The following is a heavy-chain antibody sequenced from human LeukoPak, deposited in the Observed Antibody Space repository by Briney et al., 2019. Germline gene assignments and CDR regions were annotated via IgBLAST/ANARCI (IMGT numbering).Heavy chain of an antibody. J-gene: IGHJ2*01. Sequence: GASVKVSCKASAYTFTSYGISWVRQAPGQGLEWMGWISAYNGNTNYAQKLQGRVTMTTDTSTSTAYMELRSLRSDDTAVYYCARDLEDYYDSSGSRVWYFDLWGRGTLVTVSS. D-gene: IGHD3-22*01. CDR3: ARDLEDYYDSSGSRVWYFDL. CDR1: AYTFTSYG. CDR2: ISAYNGNT. V-gene: IGHV1-18*01.